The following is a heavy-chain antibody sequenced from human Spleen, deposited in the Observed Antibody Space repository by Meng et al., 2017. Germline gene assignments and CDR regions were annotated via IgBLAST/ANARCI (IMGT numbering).Heavy chain of an antibody. D-gene: IGHD6-13*01. J-gene: IGHJ4*02. V-gene: IGHV7-4-1*02. Sequence: QDQLVQSGAEVNTPGASFKVSCKASGYSFTAYAMAWVRQVPGQGLEWMGRIDTYNGNPTYAQAFTGRFVFSLDTSVSTSYLQISGLKAEDTTVYYCARHRSSSWSDYWGQGTLVTVSS. CDR1: GYSFTAYA. CDR2: IDTYNGNP. CDR3: ARHRSSSWSDY.